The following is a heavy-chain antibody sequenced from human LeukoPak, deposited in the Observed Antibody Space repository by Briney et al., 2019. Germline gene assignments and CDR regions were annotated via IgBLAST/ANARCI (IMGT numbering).Heavy chain of an antibody. V-gene: IGHV1-8*01. CDR2: MNPNSGNT. J-gene: IGHJ6*03. D-gene: IGHD3-10*01. CDR1: GYTFTSYD. CDR3: ARGTRGVIEYYYYYYMDV. Sequence: ASVKVSCKASGYTFTSYDINWVRQATGQGLEWMGWMNPNSGNTGYAQKFQGRVTMTRNTSISTAYMKLSSLRSEDTAVYYCARGTRGVIEYYYYYYMDVWGKGTTVTISS.